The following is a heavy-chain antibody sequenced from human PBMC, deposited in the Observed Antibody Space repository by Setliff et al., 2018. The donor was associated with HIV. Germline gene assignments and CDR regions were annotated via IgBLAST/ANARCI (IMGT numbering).Heavy chain of an antibody. CDR3: AMGSSGYPFDY. CDR2: MSYTGTT. Sequence: SETLSLTCSVSGGSISSSSYYWGWIRQPPGKGLDWIGSMSYTGTTYDNPSLKSCVTISVDTSKNQFSLKLTSVTAADAAVYFCAMGSSGYPFDYWGQGSLVTVSS. CDR1: GGSISSSSYY. V-gene: IGHV4-39*01. J-gene: IGHJ4*02. D-gene: IGHD3-22*01.